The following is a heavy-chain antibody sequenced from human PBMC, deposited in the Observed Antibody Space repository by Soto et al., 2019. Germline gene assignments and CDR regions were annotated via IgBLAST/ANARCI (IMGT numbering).Heavy chain of an antibody. Sequence: SETLSLTCTVSGGSISSYYWSWIRQPPGKGLEWIGYIYYSGSTNYNPSLKSRVTISVDTSKNQFSLKLSSVTAADTAVYYCARGVMITIFGVVIPGFDLWGQGTRVTVAS. CDR1: GGSISSYY. CDR2: IYYSGST. J-gene: IGHJ5*02. V-gene: IGHV4-59*01. CDR3: ARGVMITIFGVVIPGFDL. D-gene: IGHD3-3*01.